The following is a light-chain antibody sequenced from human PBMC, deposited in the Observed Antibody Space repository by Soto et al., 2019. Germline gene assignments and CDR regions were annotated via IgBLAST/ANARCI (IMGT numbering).Light chain of an antibody. CDR3: SSYTTSSTVV. CDR2: EVS. V-gene: IGLV2-14*01. CDR1: TSDVGGFNY. Sequence: QSALTQPASVSGSPGQSSTISCTGTTSDVGGFNYVSWYQQHPGKAPKVMIYEVSNRPSGVSNRFSASKSGNTASLTISGLQPEDEADYYCSSYTTSSTVVFGGGTKVTVL. J-gene: IGLJ2*01.